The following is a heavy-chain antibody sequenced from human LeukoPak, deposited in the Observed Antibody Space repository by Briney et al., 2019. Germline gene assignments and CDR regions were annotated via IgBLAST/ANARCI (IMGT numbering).Heavy chain of an antibody. Sequence: GGALRLSCAASGVTFSSYWMIWVRQAPGRGLEGVANIKEDGSANYYVDSVEGRFTISRDNARNSLYLQMNNLRAEDTAVYYCARVLQSATTVSEYWGQGTLVTVSS. J-gene: IGHJ4*02. CDR2: IKEDGSAN. V-gene: IGHV3-7*04. D-gene: IGHD4-11*01. CDR1: GVTFSSYW. CDR3: ARVLQSATTVSEY.